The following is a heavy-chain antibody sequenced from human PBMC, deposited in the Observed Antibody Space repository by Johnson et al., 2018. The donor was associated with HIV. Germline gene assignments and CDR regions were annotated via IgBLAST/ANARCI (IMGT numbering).Heavy chain of an antibody. V-gene: IGHV3-23*03. D-gene: IGHD3-22*01. CDR3: AKGYYYDSKDAFNI. Sequence: EQLVESGGSVVRPGGSLRLSCAASGFTFDDYGMSWVRQAPGKVLEWVAVIYSGGTTYFADSVKGRFTISRDNSKNTLYLEMNSLRTEDTAVYYCAKGYYYDSKDAFNIGGQGTMVTVSS. CDR1: GFTFDDYG. J-gene: IGHJ3*02. CDR2: IYSGGTT.